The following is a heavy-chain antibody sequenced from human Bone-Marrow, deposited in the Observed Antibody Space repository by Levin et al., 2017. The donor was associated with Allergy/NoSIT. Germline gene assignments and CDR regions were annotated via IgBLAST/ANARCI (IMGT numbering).Heavy chain of an antibody. D-gene: IGHD1-7*01. CDR3: ATGRTYNSNYRYY. CDR1: GYTLTELS. V-gene: IGHV1-24*01. J-gene: IGHJ4*02. CDR2: YNPEDGEI. Sequence: AASVKVSCKVSGYTLTELSMHWVRQTPGKGFEWMGGYNPEDGEIIFAQKFQGRVTVTEDTSTDTAYMELSSLRSEDTAVYYCATGRTYNSNYRYYWGQGTLVTVSS.